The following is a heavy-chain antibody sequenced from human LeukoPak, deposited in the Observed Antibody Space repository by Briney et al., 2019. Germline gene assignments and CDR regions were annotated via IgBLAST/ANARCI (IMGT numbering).Heavy chain of an antibody. CDR1: GFTFSLHY. D-gene: IGHD1-1*01. CDR3: ARHRYFYFDL. Sequence: GGSLRLSCAGSGFTFSLHYMGWVRQTPGKGREWVANIKEDGTDTFYMDYVKRRFTTSKDNANTSVYLQMNSLRAEDTAVYYCARHRYFYFDLWGQGTLVTVSS. V-gene: IGHV3-7*01. CDR2: IKEDGTDT. J-gene: IGHJ4*02.